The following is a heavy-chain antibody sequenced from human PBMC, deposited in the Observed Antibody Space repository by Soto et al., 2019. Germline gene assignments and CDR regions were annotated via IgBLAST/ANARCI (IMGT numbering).Heavy chain of an antibody. D-gene: IGHD6-13*01. CDR3: ATYSSLDY. J-gene: IGHJ4*02. Sequence: EVQLVETGGGLIQPGGSLRLSCAASGFTVSNNYMSWVRQAPGKGLEWVSLIYSGGSTYYADSVKGRFTISRDNSKNTLYLQMNSLRAEYSAVYYCATYSSLDYCGQGTLVTVSS. CDR1: GFTVSNNY. CDR2: IYSGGST. V-gene: IGHV3-53*02.